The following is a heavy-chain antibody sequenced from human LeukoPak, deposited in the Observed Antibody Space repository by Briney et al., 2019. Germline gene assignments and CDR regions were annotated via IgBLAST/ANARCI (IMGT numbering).Heavy chain of an antibody. CDR2: INPSGGNT. CDR1: GYTFTNYY. Sequence: ASVKVSCKASGYTFTNYYIHWVRQAPGQGLEWMGLINPSGGNTNYAQNFQGRVTMTRDTSASTVYMELSSLRSEDTAISYCARIRDGYNDAYDIWGQGTVVTVPS. V-gene: IGHV1-46*01. D-gene: IGHD5-24*01. J-gene: IGHJ3*02. CDR3: ARIRDGYNDAYDI.